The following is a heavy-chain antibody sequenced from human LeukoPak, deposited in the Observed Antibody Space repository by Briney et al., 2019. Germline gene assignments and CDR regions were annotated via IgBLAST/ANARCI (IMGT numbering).Heavy chain of an antibody. J-gene: IGHJ4*02. CDR2: ISSNGGST. Sequence: PGGSLGLSCSASGFAFSSYAMHWVRQAPGKGLEYVSGISSNGGSTYYADSVKGRFIISRDNSKNTLYFQTTSLRAEDTAVYYCVKVSSTVGATYFDYWGQGTLVTVSS. CDR1: GFAFSSYA. V-gene: IGHV3-64D*06. CDR3: VKVSSTVGATYFDY. D-gene: IGHD1-26*01.